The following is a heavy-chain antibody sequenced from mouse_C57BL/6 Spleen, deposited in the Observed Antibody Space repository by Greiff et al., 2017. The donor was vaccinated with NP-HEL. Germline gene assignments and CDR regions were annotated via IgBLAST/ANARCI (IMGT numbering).Heavy chain of an antibody. D-gene: IGHD4-1*01. CDR3: ARGNWDSVGFAY. Sequence: VQLQQSGPELVKPGASVKISCKASGYAFSSSWMNWVKQRPGTGLEWIGRIYPGDGDTNYNGKFKGKATLTADKSSSTAYLQLSSLTSEDSAVYFCARGNWDSVGFAYWGQGTLVTVSA. J-gene: IGHJ3*01. V-gene: IGHV1-82*01. CDR1: GYAFSSSW. CDR2: IYPGDGDT.